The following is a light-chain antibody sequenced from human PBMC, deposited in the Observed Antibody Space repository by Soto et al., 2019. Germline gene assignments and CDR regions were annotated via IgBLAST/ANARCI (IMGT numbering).Light chain of an antibody. J-gene: IGLJ2*01. CDR3: SSYASSDTLV. CDR2: NVS. V-gene: IGLV2-14*01. Sequence: QSALTQPASVSGSPGQSITISCTGTGSDVGGYNSVSWYQQHPGKASKLMIHNVSDRPSGVSYRFSGSKSGNTASLTISGLQTEDEADYYCSSYASSDTLVFGGGTKLTVL. CDR1: GSDVGGYNS.